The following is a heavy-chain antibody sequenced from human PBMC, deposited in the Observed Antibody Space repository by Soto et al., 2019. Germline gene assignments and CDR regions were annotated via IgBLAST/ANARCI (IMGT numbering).Heavy chain of an antibody. CDR2: TSQSEGT. J-gene: IGHJ1*01. D-gene: IGHD5-18*01. V-gene: IGHV4-34*01. Sequence: PSETLSLTCSVYGGSLRDNNWSWIRQPPGKGLEWIGETSQSEGTHYNPSLKSRVTIILDTSNNQFSLKLTSVTAADTALYYCARGMDSAKTGYWGQGTLVTVSS. CDR1: GGSLRDNN. CDR3: ARGMDSAKTGY.